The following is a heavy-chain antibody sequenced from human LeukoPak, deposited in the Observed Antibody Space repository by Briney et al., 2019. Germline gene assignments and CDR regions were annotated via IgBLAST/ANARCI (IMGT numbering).Heavy chain of an antibody. Sequence: GGSLRLSCAASGFTFSSYGMHWVRQAPGKGLEWVAVIWYDGSNKYYADSVKGRFTISRDNSKNTLYLQMNSLRAEDTAVYYCARERNVDTAMVPRAPGPIDYWGQGTLVTVSS. V-gene: IGHV3-33*01. CDR1: GFTFSSYG. D-gene: IGHD5-18*01. CDR3: ARERNVDTAMVPRAPGPIDY. CDR2: IWYDGSNK. J-gene: IGHJ4*02.